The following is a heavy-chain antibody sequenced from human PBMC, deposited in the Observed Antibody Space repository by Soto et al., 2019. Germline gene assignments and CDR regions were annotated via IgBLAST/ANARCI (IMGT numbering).Heavy chain of an antibody. J-gene: IGHJ6*02. Sequence: PGGSLRLSCAASGFTFSSYAMSWVRQAPGKGLEWVSAISGSGSITYYADSVKGRFTISRDNSKNSLYLQMNSLRAEDTAVYYCAVFPELPDPEMATIRSDGMDVWGQGTTVTVSS. CDR3: AVFPELPDPEMATIRSDGMDV. D-gene: IGHD5-12*01. CDR2: ISGSGSIT. CDR1: GFTFSSYA. V-gene: IGHV3-23*01.